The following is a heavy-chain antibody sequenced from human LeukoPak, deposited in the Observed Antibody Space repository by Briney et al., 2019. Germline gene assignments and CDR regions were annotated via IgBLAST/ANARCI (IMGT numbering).Heavy chain of an antibody. CDR2: IYYSGTT. Sequence: SETLSLTCTVSSGSISDISYYWGWIRQPPGKGLEWIGSIYYSGTTYYNPSLKSRVTISVVTSKNRFSLRLSSVTAADTAVYYCARALTMVRGVITRGAFDIWGQGTMVTVSS. D-gene: IGHD3-10*01. J-gene: IGHJ3*02. V-gene: IGHV4-39*01. CDR1: SGSISDISYY. CDR3: ARALTMVRGVITRGAFDI.